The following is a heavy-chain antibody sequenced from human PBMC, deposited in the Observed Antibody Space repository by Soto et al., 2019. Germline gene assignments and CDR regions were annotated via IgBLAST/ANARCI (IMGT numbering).Heavy chain of an antibody. CDR3: ARGILLYGDYDY. D-gene: IGHD4-17*01. CDR2: IYYSGSP. CDR1: GGTIISGGYY. Sequence: SETLSLTCTVSGGTIISGGYYWSWIRQHPGKGLEWIGYIYYSGSPYYNPSLKRRVTISVATSKNQFSLKLSSVTAADTAVYYCARGILLYGDYDYWGQGTLVTVSS. J-gene: IGHJ4*02. V-gene: IGHV4-31*03.